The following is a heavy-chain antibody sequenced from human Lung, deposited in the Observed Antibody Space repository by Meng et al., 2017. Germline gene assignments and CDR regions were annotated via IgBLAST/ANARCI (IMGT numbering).Heavy chain of an antibody. CDR3: ARGPTTMAHDFDY. Sequence: QPQQWGHGLLRPSDNPPPTCAVYGGSISGYYWSWIRPPPGKGLEWIGEINHSGSTNYNPSLESRATISVDTSQNNLSLKLSSVTAADSAAYYCARGPTTMAHDFDYWGQGTLVTVSS. J-gene: IGHJ4*02. CDR2: INHSGST. V-gene: IGHV4-34*01. D-gene: IGHD4-11*01. CDR1: GGSISGYY.